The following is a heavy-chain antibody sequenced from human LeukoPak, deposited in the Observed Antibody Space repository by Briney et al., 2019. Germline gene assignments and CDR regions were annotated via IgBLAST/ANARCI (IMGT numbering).Heavy chain of an antibody. CDR3: ARTDHYGGNLQLFDY. CDR2: INPSGGST. CDR1: GYTFTSYY. V-gene: IGHV1-46*01. J-gene: IGHJ4*02. Sequence: ASVTVSCKAAGYTFTSYYMHWVRQAPGQGLEWVGIINPSGGSTSYAQKFQVRVSMTSDTATSTVYMELSSLRSEDTAVYYWARTDHYGGNLQLFDYWGQGTLVTVSS. D-gene: IGHD4-23*01.